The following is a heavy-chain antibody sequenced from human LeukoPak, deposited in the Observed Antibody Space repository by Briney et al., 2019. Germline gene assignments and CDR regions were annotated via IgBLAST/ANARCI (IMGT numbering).Heavy chain of an antibody. V-gene: IGHV5-51*01. Sequence: ESLTLSCTASGYSLSNHWMGWVRQMPGKGLDWMGIIYPGNADATYSPSLQGQVTISADKSTTTVYLQRSSLTAADTAMYYCARQGSYDNSGYSFDCWGQGALVTLSS. D-gene: IGHD3-22*01. CDR3: ARQGSYDNSGYSFDC. CDR1: GYSLSNHW. J-gene: IGHJ4*02. CDR2: IYPGNADA.